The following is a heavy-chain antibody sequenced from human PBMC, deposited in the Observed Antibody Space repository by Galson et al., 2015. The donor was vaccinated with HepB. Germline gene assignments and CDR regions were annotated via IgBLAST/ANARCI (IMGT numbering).Heavy chain of an antibody. CDR3: ARDSGLLYYYFDY. Sequence: SLRLSCAASGFTFSSYGMHWVRQAPGKGLEWVAVISYDGSNKYYADSVKGRFTISRDNSKNTLYLQMNSLRAEDTAVYYCARDSGLLYYYFDYWGQGTLVTVSS. J-gene: IGHJ4*02. D-gene: IGHD2-2*02. CDR2: ISYDGSNK. CDR1: GFTFSSYG. V-gene: IGHV3-30*03.